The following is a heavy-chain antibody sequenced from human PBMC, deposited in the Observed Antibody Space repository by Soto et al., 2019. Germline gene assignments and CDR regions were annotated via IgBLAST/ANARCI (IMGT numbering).Heavy chain of an antibody. Sequence: GALRLSCAASGFTLSTYSMNWVRQAPGKGLEWVSYISSSSSTIFYTDSVKGRFTVSRDNAKNSLYLQMNSLRAEDTAVYYCVRVLKSIGWDNDVFDIWGQGTMVTVSS. V-gene: IGHV3-48*01. CDR2: ISSSSSTI. D-gene: IGHD6-19*01. CDR3: VRVLKSIGWDNDVFDI. CDR1: GFTLSTYS. J-gene: IGHJ3*02.